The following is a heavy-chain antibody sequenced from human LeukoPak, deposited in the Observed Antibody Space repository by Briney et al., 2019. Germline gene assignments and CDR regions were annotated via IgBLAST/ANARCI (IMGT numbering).Heavy chain of an antibody. J-gene: IGHJ4*02. Sequence: PSETLSLTCTVSGDSMTSDYWTWIRQPPGKGLEWLGYVYHSGTSFYNPALKSRLIISIDTSKKQFSLNVISVTTADTALYFCARDRGIGHGPSDLDSWGPGVLVTVSS. V-gene: IGHV4-59*01. D-gene: IGHD3-10*01. CDR1: GDSMTSDY. CDR2: VYHSGTS. CDR3: ARDRGIGHGPSDLDS.